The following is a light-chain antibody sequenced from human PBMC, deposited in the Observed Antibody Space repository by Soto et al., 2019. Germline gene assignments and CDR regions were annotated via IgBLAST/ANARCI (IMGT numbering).Light chain of an antibody. V-gene: IGLV1-44*01. CDR2: SND. J-gene: IGLJ2*01. CDR3: ASWDASLNGWI. Sequence: QSVLTQPPSAYATPGQRVTISCSGGSSNIGTNSVSWYQQVPGTAPKILMYSNDERPSGVPDRFSGSRSGTSASLAISGLQSEDEGDYYCASWDASLNGWIFGGGTKVTVL. CDR1: SSNIGTNS.